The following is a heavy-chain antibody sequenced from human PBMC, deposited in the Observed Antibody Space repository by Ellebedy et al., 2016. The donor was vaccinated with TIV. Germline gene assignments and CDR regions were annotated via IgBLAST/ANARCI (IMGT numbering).Heavy chain of an antibody. V-gene: IGHV3-7*01. J-gene: IGHJ5*02. Sequence: PGGSLRLSCAASGFNFSSYWMTWVRQAPGKGLEWVAKIRQEGDEIYYVESVKGRFTISRDNAKNSLFLQMNSLSVEDTAVYYCARRASYGDYAVQVNPWFDPWGQGTLVTVSS. CDR1: GFNFSSYW. D-gene: IGHD4-17*01. CDR3: ARRASYGDYAVQVNPWFDP. CDR2: IRQEGDEI.